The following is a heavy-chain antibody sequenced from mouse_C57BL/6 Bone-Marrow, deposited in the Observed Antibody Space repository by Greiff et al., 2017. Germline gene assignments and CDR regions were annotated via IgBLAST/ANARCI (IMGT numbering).Heavy chain of an antibody. CDR2: IHPNSGST. D-gene: IGHD5-1-1*01. Sequence: VQLQQSGAELVKPGASVKLSCKASGYTFTSYWMHWVKQRPGQGLEWIGMIHPNSGSTNYNKKFKSKATLTVDKSSSTAYLQLSSLTSEDTAVYYCARSDTKGTWFAYWGQGTLVTVSA. V-gene: IGHV1-64*01. CDR3: ARSDTKGTWFAY. J-gene: IGHJ3*01. CDR1: GYTFTSYW.